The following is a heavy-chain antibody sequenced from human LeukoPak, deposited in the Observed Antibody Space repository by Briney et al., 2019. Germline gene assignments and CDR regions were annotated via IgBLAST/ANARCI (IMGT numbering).Heavy chain of an antibody. CDR1: GFTFSSYS. V-gene: IGHV3-48*01. D-gene: IGHD6-6*01. Sequence: GGSLRLSCAASGFTFSSYSMNWVRQAPGKGLEWVSYISSSSSTIYYADSVKGRFTISRDNAKNSLYLQMNSLRAEDTAVYYCARERDSAARFLFDYWGQGTLVTVSS. J-gene: IGHJ4*02. CDR2: ISSSSSTI. CDR3: ARERDSAARFLFDY.